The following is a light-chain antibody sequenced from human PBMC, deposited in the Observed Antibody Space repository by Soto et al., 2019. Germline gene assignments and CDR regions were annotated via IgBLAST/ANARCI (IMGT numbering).Light chain of an antibody. J-gene: IGKJ1*01. CDR3: QQYHSYPRT. CDR1: QGISSY. Sequence: AIRMTQSPSSLSASTGDRVTITCRASQGISSYLAWYQQKPGKAPKLLIYAASTLQSGVPSRFSGSGSGTDFTLTIRCMQSEDFATYYCQQYHSYPRTFGQGTKVDIK. CDR2: AAS. V-gene: IGKV1-8*01.